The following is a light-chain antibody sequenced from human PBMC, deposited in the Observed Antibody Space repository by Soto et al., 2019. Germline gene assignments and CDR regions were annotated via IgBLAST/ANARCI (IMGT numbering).Light chain of an antibody. CDR3: SSFTSNRIYV. V-gene: IGLV2-14*03. CDR2: GVT. J-gene: IGLJ1*01. Sequence: QSVLTQPTSVSGSPRQSITISCTGNHNDIGTYDYVSWYQQHPGRAPRLLIHGVTTRPSGISDRFSAPKSGLTASLTISGLQPEDEADYYCSSFTSNRIYVFGPGTKVTVL. CDR1: HNDIGTYDY.